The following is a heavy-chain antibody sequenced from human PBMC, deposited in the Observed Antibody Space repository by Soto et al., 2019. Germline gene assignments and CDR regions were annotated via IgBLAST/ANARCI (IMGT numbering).Heavy chain of an antibody. Sequence: SETLSLTCAVSGGSISSGGYSWSWIRQPPGKGLEWIGYIYHSGSTYYNPSLKSRVTISVDRSKNQFSLKLSSVTAADTAVYYCASAYRDGYNSDYYYGMDVWCQGTTVTGSS. J-gene: IGHJ6*02. CDR2: IYHSGST. D-gene: IGHD5-12*01. V-gene: IGHV4-30-2*01. CDR1: GGSISSGGYS. CDR3: ASAYRDGYNSDYYYGMDV.